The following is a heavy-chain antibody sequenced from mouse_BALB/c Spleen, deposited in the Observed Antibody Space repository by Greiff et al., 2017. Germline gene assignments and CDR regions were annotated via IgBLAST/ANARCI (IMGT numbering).Heavy chain of an antibody. J-gene: IGHJ4*01. D-gene: IGHD1-1*01. CDR3: ARWGTTVVDAMDY. V-gene: IGHV3-8*02. Sequence: EVQLVESGPSLVKPSQTLSLTCSVTGDSITSGYWNWIRKFPGNKLEYMGYISYSGSTYYNPSLKSRISITRDTSKNQYYLQLNSVTTEDTATYYCARWGTTVVDAMDYWGQGTSVTVSS. CDR1: GDSITSGY. CDR2: ISYSGST.